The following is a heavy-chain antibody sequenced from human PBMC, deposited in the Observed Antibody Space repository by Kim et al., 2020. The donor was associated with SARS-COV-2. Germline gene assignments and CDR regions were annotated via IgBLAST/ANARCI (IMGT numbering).Heavy chain of an antibody. CDR2: INAGGSA. Sequence: SETLSLTRAVSGGSFSDYNWNWIRRPPGKGLEWVGEINAGGSATYSPSLNRRVTISVDTAKRQFSLKLRSLTAADTAVYYCSRGRAGVVPAPILGLGPFYDYFAMDAWGQGTTVVVSS. V-gene: IGHV4-34*01. D-gene: IGHD2-2*02. CDR1: GGSFSDYN. CDR3: SRGRAGVVPAPILGLGPFYDYFAMDA. J-gene: IGHJ6*02.